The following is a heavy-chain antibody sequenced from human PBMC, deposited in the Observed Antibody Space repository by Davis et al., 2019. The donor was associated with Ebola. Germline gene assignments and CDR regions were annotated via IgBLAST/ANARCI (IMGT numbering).Heavy chain of an antibody. Sequence: GGSLRLSCAASGFTFSNYAMNWVRQAPGKGLEWVANIKQDGSETYYVDSVKGRFTISRDNAKNSLYLQMNSLRAEDTAVYYCARGVYSSTSVSWGDYWGQGTLVTVSS. CDR3: ARGVYSSTSVSWGDY. V-gene: IGHV3-7*01. CDR1: GFTFSNYA. D-gene: IGHD6-13*01. CDR2: IKQDGSET. J-gene: IGHJ4*02.